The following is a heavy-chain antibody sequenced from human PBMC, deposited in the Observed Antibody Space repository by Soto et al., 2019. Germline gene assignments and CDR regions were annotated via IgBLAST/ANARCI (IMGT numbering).Heavy chain of an antibody. D-gene: IGHD2-15*01. V-gene: IGHV3-11*01. CDR3: ARADGWDCSGGSCSPYYYYMDV. CDR2: ISSSGSTI. CDR1: GFTFSDYY. Sequence: GGSLRLSCAASGFTFSDYYMSWIRQAPGKGLEWVSYISSSGSTIYYADSVKGRFTISRDNAKNSLYLQMNSLRAEDTAVYYCARADGWDCSGGSCSPYYYYMDVWGKGTTVTVSS. J-gene: IGHJ6*03.